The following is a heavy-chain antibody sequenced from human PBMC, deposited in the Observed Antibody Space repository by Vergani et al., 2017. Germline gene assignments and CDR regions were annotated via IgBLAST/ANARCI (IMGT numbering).Heavy chain of an antibody. CDR3: ARVRWSPRGAFDI. J-gene: IGHJ3*02. V-gene: IGHV3-33*01. CDR1: GFTFSSYG. Sequence: VQLVESGGGVVQPGRSLRLSCAASGFTFSSYGMHWVRQAPGKGLEWVAVIWYDGSNKYYADSVKGRFTISRDNSKTTLYLQMNSLRAEDTAVYYCARVRWSPRGAFDIWGQGTMVTVSS. CDR2: IWYDGSNK. D-gene: IGHD4-23*01.